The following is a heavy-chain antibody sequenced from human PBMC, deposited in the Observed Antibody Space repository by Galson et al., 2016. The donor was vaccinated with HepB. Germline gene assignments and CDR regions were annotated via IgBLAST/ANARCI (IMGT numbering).Heavy chain of an antibody. D-gene: IGHD3-16*02. CDR2: IDPGDSYT. CDR1: GYSFAAFW. J-gene: IGHJ4*02. CDR3: ARHKPAALRLVDLSFNY. V-gene: IGHV5-10-1*01. Sequence: QSGAEVKEPGESLRISCKGSGYSFAAFWISWVRQMPGKGLEWMGRIDPGDSYTNYSPSFEGHVTISADKSIGAAYLQWNSRKASDSGVYYCARHKPAALRLVDLSFNYWGQGTLVTVSS.